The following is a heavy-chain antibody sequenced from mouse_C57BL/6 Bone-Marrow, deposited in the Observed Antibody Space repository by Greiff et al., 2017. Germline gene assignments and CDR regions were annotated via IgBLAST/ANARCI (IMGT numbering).Heavy chain of an antibody. V-gene: IGHV14-3*01. CDR3: APLLLRYYYFDY. CDR1: GFNIKNTY. Sequence: VQLQQSVAELVRPGASVKLSCTASGFNIKNTYMHWVKQRPEQGLEWIGRIDPANGNTKYAPKFQGKGTITADTSSNPAYLQARSLTSEDTAIYYRAPLLLRYYYFDYWGQGTTLTVSS. CDR2: IDPANGNT. D-gene: IGHD1-1*01. J-gene: IGHJ2*01.